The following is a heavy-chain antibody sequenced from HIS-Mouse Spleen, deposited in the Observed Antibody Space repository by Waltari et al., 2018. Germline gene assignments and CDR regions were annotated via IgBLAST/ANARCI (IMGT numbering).Heavy chain of an antibody. CDR3: ARVGLGIAFDI. CDR2: INPNSGGT. D-gene: IGHD7-27*01. J-gene: IGHJ3*02. CDR1: GYTFTGSY. V-gene: IGHV1-2*02. Sequence: QVQLVQSGAEVQTPGASVKVSCKASGYTFTGSYMPWGRPAPGQGLEWMGWINPNSGGTNYAQKFQGRVTMTRDTSISTAYMELSRLRSDDTAVYYCARVGLGIAFDIWGQGTMVTVSS.